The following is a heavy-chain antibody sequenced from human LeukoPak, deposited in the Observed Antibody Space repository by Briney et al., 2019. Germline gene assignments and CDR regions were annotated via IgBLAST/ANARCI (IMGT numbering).Heavy chain of an antibody. CDR3: ARGYGGYFDY. D-gene: IGHD1-26*01. CDR2: IYTSGST. J-gene: IGHJ4*02. Sequence: TASETLSLTCTVSGGSISSGSYYWSWIRQPAGKGLEWIGRIYTSGSTNYNPPLKSRVTISVDTSKNQFSLKLSSVTAADTAVYYCARGYGGYFDYWGQGTLVTVSS. CDR1: GGSISSGSYY. V-gene: IGHV4-61*02.